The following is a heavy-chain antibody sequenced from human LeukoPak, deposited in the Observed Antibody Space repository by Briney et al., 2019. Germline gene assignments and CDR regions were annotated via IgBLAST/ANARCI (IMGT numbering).Heavy chain of an antibody. D-gene: IGHD5-24*01. CDR2: FRLSGRNT. CDR3: ARDPDGYNGIYFDY. J-gene: IGHJ4*02. V-gene: IGHV3-23*01. Sequence: GGSLRLSCAASGFTFNNFAMNWVRQAPGQGLEWVSTFRLSGRNTYYTDSVFYADSVKGRFTISRDNSKNTVYLQMTGLRADDTAVYYCARDPDGYNGIYFDYWGQGTLVAVSS. CDR1: GFTFNNFA.